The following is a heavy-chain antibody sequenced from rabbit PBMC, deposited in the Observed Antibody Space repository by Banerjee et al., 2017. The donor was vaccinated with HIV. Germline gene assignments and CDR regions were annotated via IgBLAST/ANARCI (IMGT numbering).Heavy chain of an antibody. D-gene: IGHD6-1*01. CDR1: GFSLSNNYV. Sequence: QSLEESGGGLVQPEGSLALTCKASGFSLSNNYVMRWVRQAPGKGLEWIGTIYTGSSTTYYASWVNGRFTISKTSSTVDLKMTSLTAADTATYFCAREDAVDAGYGYVTEGRLDLWGPGTLVTVS. J-gene: IGHJ3*01. V-gene: IGHV1S40*01. CDR2: IYTGSSTT. CDR3: AREDAVDAGYGYVTEGRLDL.